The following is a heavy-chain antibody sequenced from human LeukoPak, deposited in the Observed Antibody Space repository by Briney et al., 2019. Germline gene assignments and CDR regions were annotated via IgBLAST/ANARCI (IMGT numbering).Heavy chain of an antibody. CDR3: AKMGGVSESNARTFDP. CDR2: ISSSDSTI. J-gene: IGHJ5*02. CDR1: GFTFSSYE. D-gene: IGHD3-16*01. Sequence: GGSLRLSCAASGFTFSSYEMHWVRQAPGKGLEWVSYISSSDSTIYYADSVKGRFTISRDNSKNTLYLQMKSLRVEDTALYHCAKMGGVSESNARTFDPWGQGTLVTVSS. V-gene: IGHV3-48*03.